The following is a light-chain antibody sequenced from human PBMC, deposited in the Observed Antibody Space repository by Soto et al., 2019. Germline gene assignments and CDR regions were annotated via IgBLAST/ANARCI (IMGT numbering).Light chain of an antibody. CDR3: QQRSNWTRT. CDR2: DAF. CDR1: QSVSTY. Sequence: EIVLTQSPATLSLSPGERATLSCRASQSVSTYLAWYQQKPGQAPRLLIYDAFNRATGIPARFSGSGSGTEFTLTISSREPEDFAVYYCQQRSNWTRTFGQGTKVDIK. J-gene: IGKJ1*01. V-gene: IGKV3-11*01.